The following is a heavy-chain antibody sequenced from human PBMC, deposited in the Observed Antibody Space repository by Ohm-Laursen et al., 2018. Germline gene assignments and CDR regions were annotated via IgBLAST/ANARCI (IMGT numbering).Heavy chain of an antibody. CDR1: GGSISSYY. CDR2: INISGT. D-gene: IGHD5-18*01. Sequence: SETLSLTCTVSGGSISSYYWSWIRQPAGKGLEWIGRINISGTNYNPSLKSRVTMSVDTSKNQFSLKLSSVTAADTAVYYCAFEDTAMVTDYGMDVWGQGTTVTVSS. V-gene: IGHV4-4*07. CDR3: AFEDTAMVTDYGMDV. J-gene: IGHJ6*02.